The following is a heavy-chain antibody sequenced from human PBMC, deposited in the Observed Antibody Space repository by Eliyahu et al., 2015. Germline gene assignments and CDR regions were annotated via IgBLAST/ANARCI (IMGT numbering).Heavy chain of an antibody. CDR1: A. J-gene: IGHJ1*01. D-gene: IGHD3-22*01. V-gene: IGHV3-49*04. Sequence: AITWVRQAPGKGLEWVGFIRSKAYGGTTEYVASVKGRFTISRDDSKSIAYLQMNSLKTEDTAVYYCTRSYDSRGYYPGYFQHWGQGTLVIVSS. CDR3: TRSYDSRGYYPGYFQH. CDR2: IRSKAYGGTT.